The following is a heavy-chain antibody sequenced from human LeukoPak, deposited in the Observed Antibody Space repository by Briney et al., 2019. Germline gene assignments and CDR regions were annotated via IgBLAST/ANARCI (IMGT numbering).Heavy chain of an antibody. J-gene: IGHJ6*03. Sequence: PSETLSLTCAVYGGSFSGYYWSWIRQPPGKGLEWIGEINHSGSTNYNPSLKSRVTISVDTSKNQFSLKLSSVTAADTAVYYCARAVQIAVAGRARRDYYYYYYMDVWGKGTTVTISS. D-gene: IGHD6-19*01. CDR3: ARAVQIAVAGRARRDYYYYYYMDV. CDR1: GGSFSGYY. V-gene: IGHV4-34*01. CDR2: INHSGST.